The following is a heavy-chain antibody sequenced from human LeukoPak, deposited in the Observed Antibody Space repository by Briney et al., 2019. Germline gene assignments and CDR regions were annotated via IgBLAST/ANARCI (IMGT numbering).Heavy chain of an antibody. CDR2: ISGSGGST. CDR3: AKKPRPSMAPYYFDY. Sequence: PGGSLRLSCAASGFTFSSYAMSWVRQAPGKGLEWVSAISGSGGSTYYADSVKGRFTISRDNSKNTLYLQMNSLRAEDTAVYYCAKKPRPSMAPYYFDYWGRGTLVTVSS. CDR1: GFTFSSYA. D-gene: IGHD2/OR15-2a*01. J-gene: IGHJ4*02. V-gene: IGHV3-23*01.